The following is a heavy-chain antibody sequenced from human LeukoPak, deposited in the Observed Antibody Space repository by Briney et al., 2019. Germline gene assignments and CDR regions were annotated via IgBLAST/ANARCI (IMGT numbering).Heavy chain of an antibody. D-gene: IGHD5-24*01. Sequence: GGSLRLSCAASGFTDSTKYMTWVRQAPGKRLEWVSIIYRGTETNYADSVKDRFIISRDFSRNTFFLDLNRLRIDDTAIYYCATGKEWMALDYWGQGSLVTVSS. CDR3: ATGKEWMALDY. CDR2: IYRGTET. J-gene: IGHJ4*02. V-gene: IGHV3-66*01. CDR1: GFTDSTKY.